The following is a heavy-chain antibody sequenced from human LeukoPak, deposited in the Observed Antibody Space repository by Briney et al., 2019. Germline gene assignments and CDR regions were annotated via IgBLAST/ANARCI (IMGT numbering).Heavy chain of an antibody. CDR1: GDSISSYY. J-gene: IGHJ4*02. V-gene: IGHV4-4*07. CDR2: IYTSGST. D-gene: IGHD3-3*01. CDR3: ARDGYYDFWGDYPLDY. Sequence: SETLSLTCTVSGDSISSYYWSWIRQPAGKGLEWIGRIYTSGSTNYNPSLKSRVTMSVDTSKNQFSLKLSSVTAADTAVYYCARDGYYDFWGDYPLDYWGQGTLVTVSS.